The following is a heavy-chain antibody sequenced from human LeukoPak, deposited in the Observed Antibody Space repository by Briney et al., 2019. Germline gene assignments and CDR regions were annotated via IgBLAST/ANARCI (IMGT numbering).Heavy chain of an antibody. CDR2: INSGSTYT. Sequence: PGGSLRLSCAASGFTFSSYMMNWVRQAPGKGLEWVSSINSGSTYTYYTESVKGRFTVSRDNAKNSLFLQMNSLRAEDTAIYYCARSLTTLTYEGYWGQGTLVTVSS. CDR1: GFTFSSYM. V-gene: IGHV3-21*01. CDR3: ARSLTTLTYEGY. J-gene: IGHJ4*02. D-gene: IGHD1-1*01.